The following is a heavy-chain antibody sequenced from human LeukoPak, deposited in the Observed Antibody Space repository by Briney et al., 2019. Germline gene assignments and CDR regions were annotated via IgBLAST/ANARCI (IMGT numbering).Heavy chain of an antibody. V-gene: IGHV3-48*01. CDR3: ARGTVAGKAPY. J-gene: IGHJ4*02. CDR2: ISSSGGTT. Sequence: PGGSLRLSCAASGFTFSSHSMNWVRQAPGKGLEWVSCISSSGGTTYYADSVKGRFSISRDNAKNSLHLQMNSLRAEDTAVYYCARGTVAGKAPYSGEGTLVTASS. CDR1: GFTFSSHS. D-gene: IGHD6-19*01.